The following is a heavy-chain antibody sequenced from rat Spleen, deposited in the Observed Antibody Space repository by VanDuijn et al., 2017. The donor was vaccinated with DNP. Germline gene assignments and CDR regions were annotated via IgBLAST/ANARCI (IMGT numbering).Heavy chain of an antibody. V-gene: IGHV5-20*01. CDR3: ATSYAHVFDY. Sequence: EVQLVESGGGLVQPGRSLKLSCXASGFTXSDYYMAWXCQAPTKGLEWVASISYDGGNTYYRDSVKGRFTISRDNAKSTLYLQMDSLRSEDTATYYCATSYAHVFDYWGQGVMVTVSS. CDR2: ISYDGGNT. CDR1: GFTXSDYY. J-gene: IGHJ2*01. D-gene: IGHD1-12*01.